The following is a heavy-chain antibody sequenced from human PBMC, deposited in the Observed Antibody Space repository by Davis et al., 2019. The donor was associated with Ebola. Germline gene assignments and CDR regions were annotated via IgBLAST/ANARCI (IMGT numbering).Heavy chain of an antibody. J-gene: IGHJ4*02. D-gene: IGHD2/OR15-2a*01. Sequence: GESLKISCAASGFTFSSYSMNWVRQAPGKGLEWVSYISSSSTIYYADSVKGRFTISRDNAKNSLYLQMNSLRAEDTAVYYCARDSLLRGFDYWGQGTLVTVSS. CDR1: GFTFSSYS. CDR2: ISSSSTI. V-gene: IGHV3-48*01. CDR3: ARDSLLRGFDY.